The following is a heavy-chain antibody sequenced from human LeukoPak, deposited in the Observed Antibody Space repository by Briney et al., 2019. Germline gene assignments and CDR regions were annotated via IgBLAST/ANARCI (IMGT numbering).Heavy chain of an antibody. CDR1: GYTFTSYY. Sequence: ASVKVSCKASGYTFTSYYMHWVRQAPGQGLEWMGWINPNSGGTNYAQKFQGRVTMTRDTSISTAYMELSRLRSDDTAVYYCARDSEYQLSYMDVWGKGTTVTVSS. D-gene: IGHD2-2*01. CDR2: INPNSGGT. J-gene: IGHJ6*03. CDR3: ARDSEYQLSYMDV. V-gene: IGHV1-2*02.